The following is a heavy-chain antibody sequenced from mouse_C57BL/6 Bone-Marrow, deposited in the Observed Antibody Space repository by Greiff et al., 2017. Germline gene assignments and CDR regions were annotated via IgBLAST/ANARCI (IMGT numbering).Heavy chain of an antibody. J-gene: IGHJ4*01. CDR2: INPYNGGT. D-gene: IGHD2-2*01. Sequence: EVQLQQSGPVLVKPGASVKMSCKASGYTFTDYYMNWVKQSHGKSLEWIGVINPYNGGTSYNQKFKGKATLTVDKSSSTAYMELNSLTSEDSAVYYCARGDMVTPYAMDYWGQGTSVTVSS. CDR3: ARGDMVTPYAMDY. V-gene: IGHV1-19*01. CDR1: GYTFTDYY.